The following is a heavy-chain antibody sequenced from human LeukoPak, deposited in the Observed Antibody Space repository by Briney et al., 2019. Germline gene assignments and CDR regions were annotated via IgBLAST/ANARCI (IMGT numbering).Heavy chain of an antibody. Sequence: ASVKVSCKASGYAFTSYGISWVRQAPGQGLEWMGWISAYNGNTNYAQKLQGRVTMTTDTSTSTAYMELRSLRSDDTAVYYCARVSASSSWYIIYYYYYMDVWGKGTTVTVSS. CDR2: ISAYNGNT. CDR1: GYAFTSYG. D-gene: IGHD6-13*01. CDR3: ARVSASSSWYIIYYYYYMDV. V-gene: IGHV1-18*01. J-gene: IGHJ6*03.